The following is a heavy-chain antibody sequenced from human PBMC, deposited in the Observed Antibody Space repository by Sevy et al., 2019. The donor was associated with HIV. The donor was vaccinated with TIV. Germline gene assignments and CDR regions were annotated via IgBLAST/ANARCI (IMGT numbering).Heavy chain of an antibody. V-gene: IGHV5-51*01. D-gene: IGHD2-15*01. J-gene: IGHJ3*02. CDR1: GYSFTSYW. CDR2: IYPGDSDT. CDR3: ARHWPGEDIVVEVAALAFDM. Sequence: GESLKISCKGSGYSFTSYWIGLVRQMPGKGLEWMGIIYPGDSDTRYSPSFQGQVTISADKSISTAYLQWSSLKASDTAMYYCARHWPGEDIVVEVAALAFDMWGQGTMVTVSS.